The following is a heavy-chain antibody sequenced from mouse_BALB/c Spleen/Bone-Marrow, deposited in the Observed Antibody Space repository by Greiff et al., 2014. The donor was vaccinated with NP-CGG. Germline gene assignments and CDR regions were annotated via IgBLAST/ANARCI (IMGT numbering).Heavy chain of an antibody. V-gene: IGHV1-18*01. CDR3: ARRDYGDY. D-gene: IGHD1-1*02. J-gene: IGHJ2*01. CDR1: GYSFTXYY. Sequence: VQLKESGPNLVKPGASVKISCKASGYSFTXYYMHWVKQXHGKSLEWIGRVNPNNDGTTYTQKFKGKAILTVDKSSSTAYMELRSLTSEDSAVYYCARRDYGDYWGQGTTLTVSS. CDR2: VNPNNDGT.